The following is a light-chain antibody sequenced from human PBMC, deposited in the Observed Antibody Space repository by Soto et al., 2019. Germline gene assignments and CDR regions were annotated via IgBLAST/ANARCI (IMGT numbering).Light chain of an antibody. V-gene: IGKV3-11*01. CDR1: QSVSSY. CDR3: QERSNWPLFT. Sequence: EIVLTQSPATLSLSPGERATLSCRASQSVSSYLAWYQQKPGQAPRLLMYDVSNRATGIPARFSGSGSGIDFTVTISSLEAEDFAIYYCQERSNWPLFTFGPGTKVDIK. CDR2: DVS. J-gene: IGKJ3*01.